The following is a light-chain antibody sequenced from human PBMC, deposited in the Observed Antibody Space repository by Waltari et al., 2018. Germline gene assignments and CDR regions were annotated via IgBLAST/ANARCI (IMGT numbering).Light chain of an antibody. Sequence: QSALAQPASVSGSPGQSITISCTGTTSDVGNYDLVSWYLQHPDKAPKLIISEVNKRPSGFSNRCSGSKSGTSASLTISGLQAEDEGDYYCCSYAVSSSSVVFGGGTKLTVL. CDR1: TSDVGNYDL. V-gene: IGLV2-23*02. CDR2: EVN. J-gene: IGLJ2*01. CDR3: CSYAVSSSSVV.